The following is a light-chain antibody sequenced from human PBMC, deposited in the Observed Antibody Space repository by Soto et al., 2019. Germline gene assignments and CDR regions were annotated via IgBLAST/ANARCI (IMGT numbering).Light chain of an antibody. CDR3: QAWDSSTYV. Sequence: ELTQPPSVSVSPGQTATITCSGDNLWDKYVCWYQQKPGQSPVLVIYQDTKRPSGIPERFSGSNSGNTATLTISGTQAMDEADYYCQAWDSSTYVFGIGTKVTVL. V-gene: IGLV3-1*01. J-gene: IGLJ1*01. CDR2: QDT. CDR1: NLWDKY.